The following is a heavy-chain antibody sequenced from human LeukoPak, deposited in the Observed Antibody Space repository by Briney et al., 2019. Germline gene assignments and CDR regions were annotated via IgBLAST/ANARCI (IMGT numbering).Heavy chain of an antibody. D-gene: IGHD3-22*01. CDR3: AKESGHSSGYYSDY. V-gene: IGHV3-21*04. J-gene: IGHJ4*02. Sequence: PGGSLRLSCAASGFTFSSYSRNWGRQAPGKGVEGVSCISSSSSYIYYADSLKGRFTISRDNAKNSLYPHMNSLRADDTAVYYCAKESGHSSGYYSDYWGQGMLVTVSP. CDR1: GFTFSSYS. CDR2: ISSSSSYI.